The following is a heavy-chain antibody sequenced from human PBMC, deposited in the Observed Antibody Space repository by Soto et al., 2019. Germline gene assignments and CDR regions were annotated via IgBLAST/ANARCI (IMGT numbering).Heavy chain of an antibody. J-gene: IGHJ6*02. CDR1: GDSLSSNSAG. Sequence: SPTLSLPCAISGDSLSSNSAGWNWIRQSPSGGLEWLGRTYYSSEWYNDYAVSVESRITINPDTSKNQFSLQLNSVTPEDTAVYYCARDRDYYYYGMDVWGQGTTVTVSS. CDR2: TYYSSEWYN. CDR3: ARDRDYYYYGMDV. V-gene: IGHV6-1*01.